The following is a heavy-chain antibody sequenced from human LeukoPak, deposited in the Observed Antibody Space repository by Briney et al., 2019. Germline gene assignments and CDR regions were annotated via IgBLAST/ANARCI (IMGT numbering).Heavy chain of an antibody. V-gene: IGHV4-39*01. CDR3: ARLTYCSSTSCHNWFDP. D-gene: IGHD2-2*01. CDR1: GDSICSSSYY. Sequence: SETLSLPCTVSGDSICSSSYYWRWIRQPPGKGLECIGSIYYSGSTYYNPSLKSRVTISVDTSKNQFTLKLSSVTAADTAVYYCARLTYCSSTSCHNWFDPWGQGTLVTVSS. CDR2: IYYSGST. J-gene: IGHJ5*02.